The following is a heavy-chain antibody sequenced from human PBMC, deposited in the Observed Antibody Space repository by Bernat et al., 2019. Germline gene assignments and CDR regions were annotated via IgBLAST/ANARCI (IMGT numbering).Heavy chain of an antibody. Sequence: QVHLVESGGGLVKPGGSLRLSCAASEFTFSDYYMSWIRQAPGKGLEWVSSSSSSGSYTYYADSVKGRFTISRDNAKKLLYLRMNSLRAGDAADYYCARDVTGTYFFDYWGQGTLVTVSS. CDR2: SSSSGSYT. J-gene: IGHJ4*02. CDR3: ARDVTGTYFFDY. CDR1: EFTFSDYY. D-gene: IGHD1-20*01. V-gene: IGHV3-11*06.